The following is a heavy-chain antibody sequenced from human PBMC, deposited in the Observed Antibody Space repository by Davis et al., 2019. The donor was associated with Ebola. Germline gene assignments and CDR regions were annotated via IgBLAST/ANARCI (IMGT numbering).Heavy chain of an antibody. V-gene: IGHV3-43D*03. CDR2: ISWDGGST. J-gene: IGHJ4*02. CDR1: GFTFDDYA. Sequence: PGGSLRLSCAASGFTFDDYAMHWVRQAPGKGLEWVSLISWDGGSTYYADSVKGRFTISRDNSKNSLYLQMNSLRAEDTALYYCAKGGLLTYYDFWKGEDYFDYWGQGTLVTVSS. CDR3: AKGGLLTYYDFWKGEDYFDY. D-gene: IGHD3-3*01.